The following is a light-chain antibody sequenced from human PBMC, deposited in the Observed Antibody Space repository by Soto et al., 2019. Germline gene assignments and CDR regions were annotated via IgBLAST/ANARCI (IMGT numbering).Light chain of an antibody. V-gene: IGKV1-27*01. CDR1: LGISNY. Sequence: NQVTQSPSSLSASVGDRVTITCRASLGISNYLAWYQQKPGKVPKLLIYEASTLKSGVPSRFSGSGSGTDFTLTISSLQPEDVATYYCQKYNSAPWTFGQGTKVDIK. CDR3: QKYNSAPWT. CDR2: EAS. J-gene: IGKJ1*01.